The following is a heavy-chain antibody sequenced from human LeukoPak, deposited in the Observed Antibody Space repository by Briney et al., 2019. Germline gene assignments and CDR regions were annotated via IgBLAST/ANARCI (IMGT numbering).Heavy chain of an antibody. J-gene: IGHJ4*02. V-gene: IGHV3-23*01. CDR2: ISGSGGNT. D-gene: IGHD3-10*01. Sequence: PGGSLRLSCAASRFTFNTDTMNWVRQAPGKGLEWVSAISGSGGNTYYADSVKGRFTISRDNSKNTLYLQMNSLRAEDTAVYYCAKDREVLLWFGESHYFDYWGQGTLVTVSS. CDR1: RFTFNTDT. CDR3: AKDREVLLWFGESHYFDY.